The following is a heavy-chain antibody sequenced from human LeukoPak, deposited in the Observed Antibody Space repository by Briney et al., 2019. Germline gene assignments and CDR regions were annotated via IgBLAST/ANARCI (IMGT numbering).Heavy chain of an antibody. D-gene: IGHD2-21*02. CDR3: AKLEVTADAFDI. CDR1: GFTFSNYA. J-gene: IGHJ3*02. CDR2: IYSGGST. V-gene: IGHV3-23*03. Sequence: GGSLRLSCAASGFTFSNYAMTWVRQAPGKGLEWVSVIYSGGSTYYADSVKGRFTISRDNSKNTLYPQMNSLRAEDTAVYYCAKLEVTADAFDIWGQGTMVTVSS.